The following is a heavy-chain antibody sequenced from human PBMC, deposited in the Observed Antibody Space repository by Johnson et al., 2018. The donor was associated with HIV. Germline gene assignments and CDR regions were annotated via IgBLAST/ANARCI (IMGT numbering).Heavy chain of an antibody. CDR3: AKDSSHIVPGRPQLDAFDI. V-gene: IGHV3-7*05. D-gene: IGHD2-21*01. Sequence: VQLVESGGGLVQPGGSLRLSCAASGFIFSSYWMSWVRQAPGKGLEWVANIKQDGGEKYYVDSVKGRFTISRDNAKNSLYLQMDSLRAEDTAVYYCAKDSSHIVPGRPQLDAFDIWGQGTMVTVSS. J-gene: IGHJ3*02. CDR2: IKQDGGEK. CDR1: GFIFSSYW.